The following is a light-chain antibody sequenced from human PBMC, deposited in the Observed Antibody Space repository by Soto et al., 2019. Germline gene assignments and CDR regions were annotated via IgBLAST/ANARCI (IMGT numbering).Light chain of an antibody. Sequence: DIQMTQSPSSVSASVGERVTITCRASQGVYSWVAWYQQAPGKAPKLLISAASTLRGGVPSRFSGSGSGTDFTLTMSSLQPEDVATYYCQQAYNFPLTFGGGTKVEIK. V-gene: IGKV1D-12*01. CDR1: QGVYSW. CDR3: QQAYNFPLT. CDR2: AAS. J-gene: IGKJ4*01.